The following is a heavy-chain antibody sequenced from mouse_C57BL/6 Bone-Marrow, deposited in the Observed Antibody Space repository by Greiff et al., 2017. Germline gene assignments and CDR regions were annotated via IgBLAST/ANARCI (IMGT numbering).Heavy chain of an antibody. V-gene: IGHV1-80*01. CDR2: IYPGDGDT. CDR1: GYAFSSYW. J-gene: IGHJ3*01. CDR3: ARWGRETWFAY. Sequence: LVESGAELVKPGASVKISCNASGYAFSSYWMNWVKQRPGKGLEWIGQIYPGDGDTNYNGKFKGKATLTADKSSSTAYMQLSSLTSEDSAVYFCARWGRETWFAYWGQGTLVTVSA.